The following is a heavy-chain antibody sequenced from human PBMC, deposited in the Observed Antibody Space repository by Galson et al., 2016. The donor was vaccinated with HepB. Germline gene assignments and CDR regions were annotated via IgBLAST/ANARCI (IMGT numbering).Heavy chain of an antibody. J-gene: IGHJ4*02. CDR1: GFSFSNSG. CDR2: ITRSAEAT. V-gene: IGHV3-23*01. CDR3: GKQGGFDY. Sequence: SLRLSCAASGFSFSNSGMSWVRPAPGRGREWVSGITRSAEATHYADFVKGRFTISRDNSKNTLYLYMNNSTAGDTAIYYCGKQGGFDYWGQGALVTVSS. D-gene: IGHD3-16*01.